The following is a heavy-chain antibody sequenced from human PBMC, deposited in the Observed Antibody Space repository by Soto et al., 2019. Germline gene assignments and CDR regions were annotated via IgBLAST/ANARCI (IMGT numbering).Heavy chain of an antibody. CDR3: VRDGGMATVPTLDFDY. CDR1: GYTFTGYY. J-gene: IGHJ4*02. Sequence: GASVKVSCKASGYTFTGYYIHWVRQAPGQGHEWMGWINPNSGGTNYAQKFQGWVTMTRDTSISTAYMELSRLRSDDTAVYYCVRDGGMATVPTLDFDYWGQGTLVTVSS. V-gene: IGHV1-2*04. D-gene: IGHD4-4*01. CDR2: INPNSGGT.